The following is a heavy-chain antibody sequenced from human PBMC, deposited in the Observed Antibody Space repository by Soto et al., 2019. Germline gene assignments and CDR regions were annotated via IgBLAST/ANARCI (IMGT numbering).Heavy chain of an antibody. CDR2: INAGNGNT. D-gene: IGHD3-3*01. CDR1: GYTFTSYA. CDR3: ARESITIFGVDLYNWFDP. V-gene: IGHV1-3*01. J-gene: IGHJ5*02. Sequence: GASVKVSCKASGYTFTSYAMHWVRQAPGQRLEWMGWINAGNGNTKYSQKFQGRVTITRDTSASTAYMELSSLRSEDTAVYYCARESITIFGVDLYNWFDPWGQGTLVTVS.